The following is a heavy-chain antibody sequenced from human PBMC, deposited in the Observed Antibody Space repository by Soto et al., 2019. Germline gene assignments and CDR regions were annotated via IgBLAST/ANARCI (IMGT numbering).Heavy chain of an antibody. J-gene: IGHJ4*02. Sequence: SETLSLTCTVSGGSISSYYWSWIRQPPGKGLEWIGYIYYSGSTNYNPSLKSRVTISVDTSKNQFSLKLSSVTAADTAVYYCARDRDSSGYAFDYWGQGTLVTVSS. CDR1: GGSISSYY. D-gene: IGHD3-22*01. CDR2: IYYSGST. V-gene: IGHV4-59*01. CDR3: ARDRDSSGYAFDY.